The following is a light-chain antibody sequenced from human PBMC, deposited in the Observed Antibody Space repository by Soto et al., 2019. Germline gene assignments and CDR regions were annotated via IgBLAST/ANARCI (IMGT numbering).Light chain of an antibody. CDR2: EVS. J-gene: IGLJ3*02. CDR1: SSDVGGYNY. Sequence: QSALTQPASVSGSPGQSITISCTGTSSDVGGYNYVSWYQQHPGKAPKLMIYEVSNRPSGVSNRFSGSKSGNTASLSISGLQAEDEADYYCNSYTSSSPGVFGGGTKLTVL. CDR3: NSYTSSSPGV. V-gene: IGLV2-14*01.